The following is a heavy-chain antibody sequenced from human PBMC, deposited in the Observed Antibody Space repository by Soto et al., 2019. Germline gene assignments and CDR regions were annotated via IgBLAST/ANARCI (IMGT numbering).Heavy chain of an antibody. J-gene: IGHJ6*02. CDR3: ARDSPRYSGYDWGLSVEPKNPDYGMDV. CDR1: GYTFTSYA. Sequence: ASVKVSCKASGYTFTSYAMHWVRQAPGQRLEWMGWINAGNGNTKYSQKFQGRVTITRDTSASTAYMELSSLRSEDTAVYYCARDSPRYSGYDWGLSVEPKNPDYGMDVWGQGTTVTVSS. CDR2: INAGNGNT. V-gene: IGHV1-3*01. D-gene: IGHD5-12*01.